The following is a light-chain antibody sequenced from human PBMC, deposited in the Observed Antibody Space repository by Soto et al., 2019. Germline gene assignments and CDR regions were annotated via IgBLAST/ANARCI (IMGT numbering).Light chain of an antibody. V-gene: IGLV2-14*01. CDR3: MSYTTSIIYV. J-gene: IGLJ1*01. Sequence: QSVLTQPASVSGSPGQSITISCTGTSSDVGFYNHVSWYQQHPGKAPKLMISDVTNRPSGVSDRFSGSKSGNTASLTISGLQTEDEADYYCMSYTTSIIYVFGSGTKLTV. CDR2: DVT. CDR1: SSDVGFYNH.